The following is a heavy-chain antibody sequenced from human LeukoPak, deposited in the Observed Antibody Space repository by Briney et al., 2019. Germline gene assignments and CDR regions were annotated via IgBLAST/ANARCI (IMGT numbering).Heavy chain of an antibody. J-gene: IGHJ5*02. CDR2: IYPGDSDT. CDR3: AKGPSSKNWFDP. D-gene: IGHD2/OR15-2a*01. V-gene: IGHV5-51*01. Sequence: GESLKISFKGSGYRFTSYWIGWVRQMPGKGLEWMRIIYPGDSDTRYSPSFQGQVTISADNSISTAYLQWSSLKASDTAIYYCAKGPSSKNWFDPWGQGTLVTVSS. CDR1: GYRFTSYW.